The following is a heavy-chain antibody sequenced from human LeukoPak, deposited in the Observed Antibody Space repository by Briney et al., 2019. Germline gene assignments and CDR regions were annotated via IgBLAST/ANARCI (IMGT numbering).Heavy chain of an antibody. CDR3: ARSSYAILGFDY. CDR2: IYSGGST. J-gene: IGHJ4*02. D-gene: IGHD2-8*01. Sequence: GGSLRLSCAASGFTFSSNYMSWGRRAPGKGVEWGSVIYSGGSTYYSDSVKGRWTISRDNCKNTQYLKMNSLTAEDTAVYYCARSSYAILGFDYWGQGTLVTVSS. V-gene: IGHV3-66*01. CDR1: GFTFSSNY.